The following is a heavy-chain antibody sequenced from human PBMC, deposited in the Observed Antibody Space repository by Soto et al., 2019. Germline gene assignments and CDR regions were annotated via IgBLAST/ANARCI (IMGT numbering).Heavy chain of an antibody. Sequence: QVQLQQWGAGLLKPSETLSLTCAVYGGSFSGYYWSWIRQPPGKGLEWIGEINHSGSTNYNPSLKSRVTISVETSKNQCSLKLSSVTAADTAVYYCARVSRIMITFGGIYYFDYWGQGTLVTVSS. J-gene: IGHJ4*02. V-gene: IGHV4-34*01. D-gene: IGHD3-16*01. CDR2: INHSGST. CDR3: ARVSRIMITFGGIYYFDY. CDR1: GGSFSGYY.